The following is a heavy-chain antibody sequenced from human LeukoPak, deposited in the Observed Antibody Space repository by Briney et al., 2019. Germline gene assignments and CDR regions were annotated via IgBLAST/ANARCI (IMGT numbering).Heavy chain of an antibody. Sequence: ASVKVSYKASGYTFTSYYMHWVRQAPGQGLEWMGGIIPIFGTANYAQKFQGRVTITADESTSTAYMELSSLRSEDTAVYYCAREIVGATTCFDYWGQGTLVTVSS. CDR2: IIPIFGTA. CDR3: AREIVGATTCFDY. V-gene: IGHV1-69*13. CDR1: GYTFTSYY. J-gene: IGHJ4*02. D-gene: IGHD1-26*01.